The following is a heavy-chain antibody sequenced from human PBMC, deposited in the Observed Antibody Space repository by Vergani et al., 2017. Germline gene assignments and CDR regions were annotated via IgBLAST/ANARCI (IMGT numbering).Heavy chain of an antibody. CDR3: ARQVAMAGKWWGPYYYYGMDV. Sequence: EVHLLESGGGLVQSGGSLRLSCAASGFTFSNSAVSWVRQAPGRGLAWVSSISGPGLSTYYADSVKGRFSISRDNSKNTVFLQMHSLRAEDTAIYYCARQVAMAGKWWGPYYYYGMDVWGQXP. D-gene: IGHD6-19*01. J-gene: IGHJ6*02. CDR1: GFTFSNSA. V-gene: IGHV3-23*01. CDR2: ISGPGLST.